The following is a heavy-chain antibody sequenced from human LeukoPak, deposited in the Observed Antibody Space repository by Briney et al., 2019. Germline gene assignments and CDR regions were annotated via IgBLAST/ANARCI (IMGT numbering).Heavy chain of an antibody. CDR2: ISYDGSNK. V-gene: IGHV3-30*03. CDR1: GFTFSSYG. CDR3: ARAGYYDSSGYSASYYYYGMDV. D-gene: IGHD3-22*01. Sequence: GRSLRLSCAASGFTFSSYGMHWVRQAPGKGLEWVAVISYDGSNKYYADSVKGRFTISRDNSKNTLYLQMNSLRAEDTAVYYCARAGYYDSSGYSASYYYYGMDVWGQGTTVTVSS. J-gene: IGHJ6*02.